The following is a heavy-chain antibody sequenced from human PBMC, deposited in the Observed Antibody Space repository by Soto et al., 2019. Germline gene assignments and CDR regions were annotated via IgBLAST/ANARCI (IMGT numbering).Heavy chain of an antibody. CDR2: IDPNSSGT. J-gene: IGHJ6*02. Sequence: QVKLVQSGAEVKKPGASVKVSCKASGYMFTGYYIHWVRQAPGQGLEWMGWIDPNSSGTNYAQKFQGWVTMTRDTSISTAYMELSTLRSDDTAVYYCATVSMEYYYGLDVWGQGTTVTVSS. V-gene: IGHV1-2*04. D-gene: IGHD1-1*01. CDR3: ATVSMEYYYGLDV. CDR1: GYMFTGYY.